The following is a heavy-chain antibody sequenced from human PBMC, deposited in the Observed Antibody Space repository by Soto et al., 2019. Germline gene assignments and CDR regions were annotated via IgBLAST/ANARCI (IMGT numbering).Heavy chain of an antibody. J-gene: IGHJ5*02. Sequence: GGSLRLSCAASGFTFSSYGMHWVRQAPGKGLEWVAVIWYDGSNKYYADSVKGRFTISRDNSKNTPYLQMNSLRAEDTAVYYCARGTYYDFWSGYYNNWFDPWGQGTLVTVSS. CDR3: ARGTYYDFWSGYYNNWFDP. V-gene: IGHV3-33*01. D-gene: IGHD3-3*01. CDR1: GFTFSSYG. CDR2: IWYDGSNK.